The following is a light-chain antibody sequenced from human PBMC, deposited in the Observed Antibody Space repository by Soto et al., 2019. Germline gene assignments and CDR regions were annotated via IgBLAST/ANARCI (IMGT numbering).Light chain of an antibody. V-gene: IGLV1-47*02. CDR2: SND. J-gene: IGLJ1*01. CDR1: SSNIGSNY. CDR3: AAWDDSLGGQV. Sequence: QSVLTQPPSASGTPGQRVTISCSGSSSNIGSNYVYWYHQLPGMAPKLLVYSNDQRPSGVPDRFSGSKSGTSASLAISWLRSEDEADYYCAAWDDSLGGQVFGTGTKVT.